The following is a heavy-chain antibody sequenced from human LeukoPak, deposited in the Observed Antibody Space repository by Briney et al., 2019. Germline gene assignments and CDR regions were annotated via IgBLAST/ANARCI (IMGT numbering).Heavy chain of an antibody. V-gene: IGHV3-23*01. CDR1: GFTLSSYA. J-gene: IGHJ4*02. Sequence: GGSLRLSCAASGFTLSSYAMSWVRQAPGKGLEWVSGITTTGGRTYYADSVKGRFTISRDNSQNTLYLQMNSLRAEDTAVYYCARDYADYVGYFFFDYWGQGTLVTVSS. CDR3: ARDYADYVGYFFFDY. D-gene: IGHD4-17*01. CDR2: ITTTGGRT.